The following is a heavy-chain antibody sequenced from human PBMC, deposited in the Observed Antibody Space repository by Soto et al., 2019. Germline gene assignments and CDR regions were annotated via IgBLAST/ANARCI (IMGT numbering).Heavy chain of an antibody. V-gene: IGHV1-69*01. D-gene: IGHD3-22*01. CDR1: GGTFSSYA. CDR3: ARAELDYYDSSGPIPPTFVY. CDR2: IIPIFGTA. Sequence: QVQLVQSGAEVKKPGSSVKVSCKASGGTFSSYAISWVRQAPGQGLEWMGGIIPIFGTANYAQKFQGRVTITADESTSTAYMELSSLRSEDTAVYYCARAELDYYDSSGPIPPTFVYWGQGTLVTVSS. J-gene: IGHJ4*02.